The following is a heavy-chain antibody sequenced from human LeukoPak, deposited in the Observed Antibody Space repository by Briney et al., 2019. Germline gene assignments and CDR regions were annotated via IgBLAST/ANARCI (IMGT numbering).Heavy chain of an antibody. J-gene: IGHJ4*02. CDR2: ICSSSSTI. V-gene: IGHV3-48*04. CDR1: GFTFSSYS. CDR3: AGGSGYLDY. Sequence: GGSLRLSCAASGFTFSSYSMNWVRQAPGKGLEWVSYICSSSSTIYYADSVKGRFTISRDNAKNSLYLQMNSLRAEDTAVYYCAGGSGYLDYWGQGTLVTVSS.